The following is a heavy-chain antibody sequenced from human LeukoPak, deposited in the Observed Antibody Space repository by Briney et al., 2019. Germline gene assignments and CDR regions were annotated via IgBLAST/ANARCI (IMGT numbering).Heavy chain of an antibody. CDR1: GFTFSSYW. CDR2: INEDGSNR. Sequence: PGGSLRLSCVASGFTFSSYWMNWVRQAPGKGLEWVAIINEDGSNRYTVDSMRGRFTVSRDNAKNSLYLQMNSLGAEDTAVYYCVRDPAGGSYDIWGQGTMVTVSS. CDR3: VRDPAGGSYDI. D-gene: IGHD4-23*01. V-gene: IGHV3-7*01. J-gene: IGHJ3*02.